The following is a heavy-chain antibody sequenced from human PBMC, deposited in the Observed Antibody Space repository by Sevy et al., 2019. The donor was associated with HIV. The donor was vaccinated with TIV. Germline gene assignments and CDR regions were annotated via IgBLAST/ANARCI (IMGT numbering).Heavy chain of an antibody. D-gene: IGHD5-12*01. CDR2: IVVGSGNT. J-gene: IGHJ6*02. CDR3: AATFSVAIEYYYYGMDV. V-gene: IGHV1-58*01. Sequence: ASVKVSCKASGFTFTSSAVQWVRQARGQRLEWIGWIVVGSGNTNYAQKFQERVTITRDMSTSTAYMELSSLRSEDTAVYYCAATFSVAIEYYYYGMDVWGQGTTVTVSS. CDR1: GFTFTSSA.